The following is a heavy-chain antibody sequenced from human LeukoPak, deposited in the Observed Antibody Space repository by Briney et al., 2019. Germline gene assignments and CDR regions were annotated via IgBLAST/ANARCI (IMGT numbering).Heavy chain of an antibody. Sequence: QAGGSLRLSCAASGFTFSSYGMHWVRQAPGKGLEWVAVISYDGSNKYYADSVKGRFTISRDNSKNTLYLQMNSLRAEDTAVYYCAKGTMGATTLPPFDYWGQGTLVTVSS. CDR2: ISYDGSNK. V-gene: IGHV3-30*18. J-gene: IGHJ4*02. CDR3: AKGTMGATTLPPFDY. D-gene: IGHD1-26*01. CDR1: GFTFSSYG.